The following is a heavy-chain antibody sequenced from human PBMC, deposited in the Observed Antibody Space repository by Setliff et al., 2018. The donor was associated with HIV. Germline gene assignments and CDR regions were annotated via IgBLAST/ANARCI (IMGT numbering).Heavy chain of an antibody. CDR3: ARHLGYASPHDTFDL. J-gene: IGHJ3*01. CDR2: IYTSGST. V-gene: IGHV4-59*08. CDR1: GDSISRYY. D-gene: IGHD2-2*01. Sequence: SETLSLTCTVSGDSISRYYWSWIRQPPGKGLEWIGYIYTSGSTMYNPSLKSRVSISIDKSKKQFSLKVTSVTATDTAVYYCARHLGYASPHDTFDLWGQGTTVTVS.